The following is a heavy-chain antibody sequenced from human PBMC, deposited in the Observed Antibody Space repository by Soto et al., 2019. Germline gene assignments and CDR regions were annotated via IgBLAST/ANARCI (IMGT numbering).Heavy chain of an antibody. J-gene: IGHJ3*02. V-gene: IGHV3-23*01. CDR3: APHVSCSGGSCQYDAFAI. D-gene: IGHD2-15*01. CDR2: VTADGGT. CDR1: GFTVSSHA. Sequence: EVQVLESGGGLVQPGGSLRLSCEGSGFTVSSHAMTWIRQAPGKGPEWVSTVTADGGTYYADSVKGRFAMSRDTSENTLYLQMNSLGAEDTAAYYCAPHVSCSGGSCQYDAFAIRAQGTMGTVSS.